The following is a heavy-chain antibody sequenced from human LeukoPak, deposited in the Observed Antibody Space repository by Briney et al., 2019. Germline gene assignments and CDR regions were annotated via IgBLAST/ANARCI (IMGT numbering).Heavy chain of an antibody. CDR3: AKVAGHYYDSSGYYAPFDY. CDR2: IISIGGST. J-gene: IGHJ4*02. Sequence: GSLRLSCVVAGFILGSYGMSWVRQAPKKGLEWVSAIISIGGSTYYADSVKGRFTISTDNSKNTPYRQMNSLRAEDPAVNYCAKVAGHYYDSSGYYAPFDYWGQGTLVSVSP. D-gene: IGHD3-22*01. CDR1: GFILGSYG. V-gene: IGHV3-23*01.